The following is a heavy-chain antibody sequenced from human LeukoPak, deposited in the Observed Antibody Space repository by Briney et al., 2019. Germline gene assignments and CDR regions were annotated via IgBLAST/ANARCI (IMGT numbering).Heavy chain of an antibody. CDR2: IYYSGTT. V-gene: IGHV4-39*07. J-gene: IGHJ5*02. D-gene: IGHD6-19*01. Sequence: SETLSLTCTVSGDSISTTSYFWAWIRQPPGEGLEWIGSIYYSGTTYFNSSLKSRVTISVERSKKHFSLKLSSLTVADTARYYCARVYSSTHNWFDTWGQGIQVTVSS. CDR3: ARVYSSTHNWFDT. CDR1: GDSISTTSYF.